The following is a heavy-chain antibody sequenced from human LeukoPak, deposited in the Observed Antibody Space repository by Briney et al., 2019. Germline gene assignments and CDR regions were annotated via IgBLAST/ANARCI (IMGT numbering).Heavy chain of an antibody. Sequence: GASVKVSCKASGGTFSSYAISWVRQAPGQGLEWMGRIIPTLGIANYAQKFQGRVTMTRNTSISTAYMELSSLRSEDTAVYYCARTTPGYCSGGSCYHWFDPWGQGTLVTVSS. CDR3: ARTTPGYCSGGSCYHWFDP. CDR2: IIPTLGIA. D-gene: IGHD2-15*01. V-gene: IGHV1-69*04. J-gene: IGHJ5*02. CDR1: GGTFSSYA.